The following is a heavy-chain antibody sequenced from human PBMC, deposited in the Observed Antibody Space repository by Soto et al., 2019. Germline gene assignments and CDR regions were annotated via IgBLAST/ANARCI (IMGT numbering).Heavy chain of an antibody. CDR3: GSTSYNPSLKRQVTFSADSSRGQFSLRLNSVTAADTAVYYCARTVLGPDLLADSFVDYYDYMDV. V-gene: IGHV4-39*01. CDR1: GGSISSSSYY. CDR2: IYYSGST. Sequence: SETLSLTCTVSGGSISSSSYYWGWIRQPPGKGLEWIGSIYYSGSTYYNPSLKSRVTISVDTSKNQFSLKLSSVTAADTAVYYTGSTSYNPSLKRQVTFSADSSRGQFSLRLNSVTAADTAVYYCARTVLGPDLLADSFVDYYDYMDVWGQGTTVTVSS. D-gene: IGHD2-2*01. J-gene: IGHJ6*03.